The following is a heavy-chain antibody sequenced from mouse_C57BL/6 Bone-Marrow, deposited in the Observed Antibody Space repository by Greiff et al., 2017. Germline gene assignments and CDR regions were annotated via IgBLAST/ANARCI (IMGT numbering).Heavy chain of an antibody. CDR1: GYTFTSYW. CDR3: ARQITTVVATDY. J-gene: IGHJ2*01. CDR2: IDPSDSET. V-gene: IGHV1-52*01. Sequence: QVQLQQPGAELVRPGSSVKLSCKASGYTFTSYWMHWVKQRPIQGLEWIGNIDPSDSETHYNQKFKDKATLTVDKSSSTAYMQLSSLTSEDSAVYNCARQITTVVATDYWGQGTTLTVSS. D-gene: IGHD1-1*01.